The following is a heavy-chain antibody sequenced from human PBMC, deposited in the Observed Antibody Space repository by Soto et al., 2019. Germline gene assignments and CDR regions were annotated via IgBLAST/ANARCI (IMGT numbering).Heavy chain of an antibody. CDR3: ARDIAARRGVWFDP. CDR2: IYYSGST. CDR1: GGSVSSGSYY. J-gene: IGHJ5*02. V-gene: IGHV4-61*01. Sequence: QVQLQESGPGLVKPSETLSLTCTVSGGSVSSGSYYWSWIRQPPGKGLEWIGYIYYSGSTNYNPSLKSRVTISVDTSKNQFSLKLSSVTAADTAVYYCARDIAARRGVWFDPWGQGTLVTVSS. D-gene: IGHD6-6*01.